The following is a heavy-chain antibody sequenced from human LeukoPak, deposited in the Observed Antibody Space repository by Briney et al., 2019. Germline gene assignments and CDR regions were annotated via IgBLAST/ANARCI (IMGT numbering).Heavy chain of an antibody. D-gene: IGHD2-2*01. Sequence: ASVTVSCKASGGTFSSYAISWVRQAPGQGLEWMGGIIPIFGTANYAQKFQGRVTITTDESTSTAYMELSSLRSEDTAVYYCARAWRYCSSTSCYFQHWGQGTLVTVSS. V-gene: IGHV1-69*05. CDR1: GGTFSSYA. CDR3: ARAWRYCSSTSCYFQH. CDR2: IIPIFGTA. J-gene: IGHJ1*01.